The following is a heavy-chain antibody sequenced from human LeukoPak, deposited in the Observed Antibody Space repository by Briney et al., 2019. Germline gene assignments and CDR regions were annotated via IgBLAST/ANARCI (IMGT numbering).Heavy chain of an antibody. CDR3: ARDGDILTGYYKYYFDY. Sequence: GGSLRLSCAASGFTFSTYNMNWVRHAPGKGLEWISSITSSSSYIYYADSVKGRFTISRDNAKKSLYLQMNSLRAEDTAVYYCARDGDILTGYYKYYFDYWGQGTLVTVSS. V-gene: IGHV3-21*01. J-gene: IGHJ4*02. CDR1: GFTFSTYN. CDR2: ITSSSSYI. D-gene: IGHD3-9*01.